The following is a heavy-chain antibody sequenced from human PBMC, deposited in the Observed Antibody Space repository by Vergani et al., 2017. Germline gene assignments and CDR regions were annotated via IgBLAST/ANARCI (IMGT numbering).Heavy chain of an antibody. V-gene: IGHV1-69*01. J-gene: IGHJ4*02. CDR1: GGTFSSYA. CDR3: AREDYYDSSGYYSWFDY. D-gene: IGHD3-22*01. CDR2: IIPIFGTA. Sequence: QVQLVQSGAEVKKPGSSVKVSCKASGGTFSSYAISWVRQAPGQGLEWMGGIIPIFGTANYAQKFQGRVTITADESTSTAYMGLSSLRSEDTAVYYCAREDYYDSSGYYSWFDYWGQGTLVTVSS.